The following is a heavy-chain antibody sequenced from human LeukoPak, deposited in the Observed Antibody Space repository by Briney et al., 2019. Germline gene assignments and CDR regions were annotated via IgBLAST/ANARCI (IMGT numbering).Heavy chain of an antibody. J-gene: IGHJ3*02. CDR2: INTNTGNP. V-gene: IGHV7-4-1*02. D-gene: IGHD4-23*01. CDR1: GYTFTSYY. Sequence: ASVKVSCKASGYTFTSYYMHWVRQAPGQGLEWMGWINTNTGNPTYAQGFTGRFVFSLDTSVSTAYLQISSLKAEDTAVYYCAKQLTTVADHDAFGIWGQGTMVTVSS. CDR3: AKQLTTVADHDAFGI.